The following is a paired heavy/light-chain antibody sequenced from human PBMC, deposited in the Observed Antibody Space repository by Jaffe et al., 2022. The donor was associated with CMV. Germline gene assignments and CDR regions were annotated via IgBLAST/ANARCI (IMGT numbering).Light chain of an antibody. J-gene: IGLJ3*02. V-gene: IGLV3-21*04. CDR2: YDS. CDR3: QVWDSSSDHQGV. Sequence: SYVLTQPPSVSVAPGKTARITCGGNNIGSKSVHWYQQKPGQAPVLVIYYDSDRPSGIPERFSGSNSGNTATLTISRVEAGDEADYYCQVWDSSSDHQGVFGGGTKLTVL. CDR1: NIGSKS.
Heavy chain of an antibody. CDR1: GGSISSSSYY. Sequence: QLQLQESGPGLVKPSETLSLTCTVSGGSISSSSYYWGWIRQPPGKGLEWIGSIYYSGSTYYNPSLKSRVTISVDTSKNQFSLKLSSVTAADTAVYYCAAHEGYYDSSGPRGAFDIWGQGTMVTVSS. CDR3: AAHEGYYDSSGPRGAFDI. D-gene: IGHD3-22*01. CDR2: IYYSGST. V-gene: IGHV4-39*01. J-gene: IGHJ3*02.